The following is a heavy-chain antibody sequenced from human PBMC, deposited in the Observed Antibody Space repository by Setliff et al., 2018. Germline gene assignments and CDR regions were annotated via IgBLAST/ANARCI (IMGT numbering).Heavy chain of an antibody. CDR2: ISGAGTTV. D-gene: IGHD5-18*01. J-gene: IGHJ4*02. CDR1: GFSYSNCW. V-gene: IGHV3-48*03. CDR3: AKFVGYTYGYDY. Sequence: GGSLRLSCTASGFSYSNCWVSWVRQAPGKGLEWLSKISGAGTTVYYADSVRGRLTISRDNAKNSLYLQMNSLRAEDSAVYYCAKFVGYTYGYDYWGRGTLVTVSS.